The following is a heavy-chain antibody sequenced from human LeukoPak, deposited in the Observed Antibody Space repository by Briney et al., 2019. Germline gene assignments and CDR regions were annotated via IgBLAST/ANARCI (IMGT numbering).Heavy chain of an antibody. D-gene: IGHD6-13*01. CDR2: ISDSGGST. CDR3: AKGSSNWLDHYYFDF. J-gene: IGHJ4*02. Sequence: PGGSLRLSCAASGFTFSSYAVSWVRQAPGKGLAWVSAISDSGGSTQYADSVRGRFTISRDNSKNTLYLQMNSLRVEDTAVYYCAKGSSNWLDHYYFDFWGQGTLVTVSS. CDR1: GFTFSSYA. V-gene: IGHV3-23*01.